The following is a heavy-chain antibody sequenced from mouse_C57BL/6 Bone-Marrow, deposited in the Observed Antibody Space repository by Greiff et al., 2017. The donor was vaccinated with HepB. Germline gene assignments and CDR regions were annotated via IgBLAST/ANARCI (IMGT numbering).Heavy chain of an antibody. V-gene: IGHV14-4*01. Sequence: EVKLVESGAELVRPGASVKLSCTASGFNIKDDYMHWVKQRPEQGLEWIGWIDPENGDTEYASKFQGKATITADTSSNTAYLQLSSLTSEDTAVYYCTTVYGNFYYAMDYWGQGTSVTVSS. CDR3: TTVYGNFYYAMDY. D-gene: IGHD2-1*01. CDR2: IDPENGDT. CDR1: GFNIKDDY. J-gene: IGHJ4*01.